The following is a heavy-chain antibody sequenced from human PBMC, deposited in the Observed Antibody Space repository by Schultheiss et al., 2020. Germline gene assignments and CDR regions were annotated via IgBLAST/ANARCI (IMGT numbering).Heavy chain of an antibody. D-gene: IGHD5-18*01. CDR1: GDSVSSGSRS. Sequence: SETLSLTCTVSGDSVSSGSRSWNWVRQPPGKGLEWIGHMYHTGRTYYNPSLKSRVTISVDTSKNQFSLKLSSVTAADTAVYYCAKVQLWPGRWGQGTLVTVAA. J-gene: IGHJ4*02. CDR3: AKVQLWPGR. V-gene: IGHV4-31*03. CDR2: MYHTGRT.